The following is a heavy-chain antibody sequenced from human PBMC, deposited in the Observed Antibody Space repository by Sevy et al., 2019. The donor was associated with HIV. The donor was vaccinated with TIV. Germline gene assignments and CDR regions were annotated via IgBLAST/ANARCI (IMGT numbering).Heavy chain of an antibody. CDR2: ISYDGSNK. V-gene: IGHV3-30-3*01. CDR3: ARDFSGGSYYRAPHAFDI. CDR1: GFTFSSYA. J-gene: IGHJ3*02. D-gene: IGHD1-26*01. Sequence: GGSLRLSCAASGFTFSSYAMHWVRQAPGKGLEWVAVISYDGSNKYYADSVKGRFTISRDNSKNTLYLKMNSLRAGDTAVYYCARDFSGGSYYRAPHAFDIWGQGTMVTVSS.